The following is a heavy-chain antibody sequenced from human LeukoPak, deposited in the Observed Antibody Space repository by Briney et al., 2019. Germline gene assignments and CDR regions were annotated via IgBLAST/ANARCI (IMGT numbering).Heavy chain of an antibody. Sequence: GESLKISCKASGYSFTTYWIGWVRQMPGKGLEWMGIIYPGDSDTGYSPSFQGQVTISADKSINTAYLQWRSLKASDTAMYYCARSGVPGAMTWFDPWGQGTLVTVSS. CDR2: IYPGDSDT. V-gene: IGHV5-51*01. CDR1: GYSFTTYW. CDR3: ARSGVPGAMTWFDP. D-gene: IGHD2-2*01. J-gene: IGHJ5*02.